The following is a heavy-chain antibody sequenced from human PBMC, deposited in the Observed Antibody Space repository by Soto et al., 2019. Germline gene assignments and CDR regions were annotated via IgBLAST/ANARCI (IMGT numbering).Heavy chain of an antibody. J-gene: IGHJ6*02. CDR3: ASYRITMVRGVPYYYYGMDV. D-gene: IGHD3-10*01. Sequence: SETLSLTCTVSGGSISSYYWSWIRQPPGKGLEWIGYIYYSGSTNYNHSLKSRVTISVYTAKNQFSLKLSSVTAADTAVYYCASYRITMVRGVPYYYYGMDVWGQGTKVTVSS. CDR2: IYYSGST. CDR1: GGSISSYY. V-gene: IGHV4-59*01.